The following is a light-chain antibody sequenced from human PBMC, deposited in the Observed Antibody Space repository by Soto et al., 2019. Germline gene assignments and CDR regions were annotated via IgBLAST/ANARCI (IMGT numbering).Light chain of an antibody. V-gene: IGLV2-14*01. Sequence: QSALTQPASVSGSPGQSITISCTGTSSDVGGYNYVSWYQQHPGKAPKLMIYDVSNRPSGVSNSFSGSKSGNTASLTISGLQAEDEADYYCSSDTSSSNLVFGGGTQLTVL. CDR3: SSDTSSSNLV. CDR2: DVS. J-gene: IGLJ2*01. CDR1: SSDVGGYNY.